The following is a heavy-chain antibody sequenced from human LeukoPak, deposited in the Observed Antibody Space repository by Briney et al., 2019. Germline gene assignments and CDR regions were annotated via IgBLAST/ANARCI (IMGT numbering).Heavy chain of an antibody. CDR1: GGSFSGYY. J-gene: IGHJ4*02. CDR2: INHSGST. V-gene: IGHV4-34*01. CDR3: ARTLGYCSSTSCYAETDY. D-gene: IGHD2-2*01. Sequence: SETLSLTCAVYGGSFSGYYWSWIRQPPGKGLEWIGEINHSGSTNYNPSLKSRVTISVDTSKNQFSLKPSSVTAADTAVYYCARTLGYCSSTSCYAETDYWGQGTLVTVSS.